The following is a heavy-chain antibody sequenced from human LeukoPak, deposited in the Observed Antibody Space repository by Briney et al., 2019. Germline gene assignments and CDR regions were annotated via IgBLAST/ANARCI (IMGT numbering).Heavy chain of an antibody. J-gene: IGHJ4*02. CDR2: ISSSGSTT. CDR1: GFTFSNYE. Sequence: GGSLRLSCVVSGFTFSNYEMNWIRQAPGKGLEWVSYISSSGSTTYYADSVKGRFTISRDNAKNSLFLQMNSLRAEDTAVYFCARMFEFWGQGTLVTVSS. CDR3: ARMFEF. V-gene: IGHV3-48*03.